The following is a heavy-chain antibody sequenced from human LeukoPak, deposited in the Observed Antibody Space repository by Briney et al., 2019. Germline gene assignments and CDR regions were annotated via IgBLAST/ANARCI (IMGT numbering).Heavy chain of an antibody. CDR1: GFTFTNYA. CDR3: ARFDGMTTLTSFDY. CDR2: ISGSGGST. J-gene: IGHJ4*02. V-gene: IGHV3-23*01. D-gene: IGHD4-17*01. Sequence: GRSLRLSCAASGFTFTNYAMSWVRQAPGKGLEWVSGISGSGGSTYHADSVKGRFIISRDSSNNTLYLQMNSLRAEDTAVYYCARFDGMTTLTSFDYWGQGTLVTVSS.